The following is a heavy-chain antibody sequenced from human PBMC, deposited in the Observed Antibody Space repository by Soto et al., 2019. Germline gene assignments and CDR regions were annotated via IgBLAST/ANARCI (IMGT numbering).Heavy chain of an antibody. Sequence: QVQLQESGPGLVKPSQTLSLTCTVSGGSISSGGYYWSWIRQHPGKGLEWIGYIYYSGSTYYNPSLKGGVTIPVDPSKNQFSLKLGTVTGGDTAGYYCASDERGIHDDCDFVGPTYYYYYRDVWGKGATVTVSS. CDR2: IYYSGST. V-gene: IGHV4-31*03. CDR1: GGSISSGGYY. D-gene: IGHD4-17*01. CDR3: ASDERGIHDDCDFVGPTYYYYYRDV. J-gene: IGHJ6*03.